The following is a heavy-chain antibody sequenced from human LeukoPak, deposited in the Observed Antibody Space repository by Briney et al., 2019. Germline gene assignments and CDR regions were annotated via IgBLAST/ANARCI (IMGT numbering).Heavy chain of an antibody. Sequence: ASVKVSCKASGYTFTSYGISWVRQAPGQGLEWMGFISAYNGNTNYAQKLQGRVTMTTDTSKSTAYMQLRSLISDDTAVYYCARTSHYVDIAATIPYGIYYFDSWGQGTLVTVSS. J-gene: IGHJ4*02. CDR1: GYTFTSYG. D-gene: IGHD5-12*01. CDR2: ISAYNGNT. CDR3: ARTSHYVDIAATIPYGIYYFDS. V-gene: IGHV1-18*01.